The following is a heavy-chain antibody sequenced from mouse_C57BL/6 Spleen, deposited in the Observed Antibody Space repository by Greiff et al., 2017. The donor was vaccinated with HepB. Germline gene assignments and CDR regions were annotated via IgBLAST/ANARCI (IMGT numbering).Heavy chain of an antibody. J-gene: IGHJ4*01. CDR2: INPNNGGT. CDR3: ARKEIVELRAMDY. D-gene: IGHD1-1*01. CDR1: GYTFTDYY. V-gene: IGHV1-26*01. Sequence: EVQLQQSGPELVKPGASVKISCKASGYTFTDYYMNWVKQSHGKSLEWIGDINPNNGGTSYNQKFKGKATLTVDKSSSTAYMELRSLTSEDSAVYYCARKEIVELRAMDYWGQGTSVTVSS.